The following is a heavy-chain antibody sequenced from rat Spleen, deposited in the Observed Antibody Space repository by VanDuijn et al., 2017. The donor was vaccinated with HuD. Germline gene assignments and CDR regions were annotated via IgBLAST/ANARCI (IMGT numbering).Heavy chain of an antibody. Sequence: QVHLKESGPGLVQPSKTLSLICTVSGFTLSRYHVHWVRQPPGKGLEWMGVVWSDGDTSYNAALKSRLSISRDTSKSQVFLKTNSLQTEDTAIYYCTRDRLQWFDYWGQGVMVTVSS. CDR3: TRDRLQWFDY. V-gene: IGHV2-32*01. D-gene: IGHD1-1*01. J-gene: IGHJ2*01. CDR1: GFTLSRYH. CDR2: VWSDGDT.